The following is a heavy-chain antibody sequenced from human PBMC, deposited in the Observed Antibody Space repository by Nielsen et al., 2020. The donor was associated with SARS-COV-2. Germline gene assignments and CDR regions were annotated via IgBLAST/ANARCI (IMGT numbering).Heavy chain of an antibody. CDR3: AKVRRIRTVTSPSDY. J-gene: IGHJ4*02. CDR2: ISYDGSNK. V-gene: IGHV3-30*18. Sequence: GESLKISCAASGFTFSSYGMHWVRQAPGKGLEWVAVISYDGSNKYYADSVKGRFTISRDNSKNTLYLQMNSPRAEDTAVYYCAKVRRIRTVTSPSDYWGQGTLVTVSS. D-gene: IGHD4-17*01. CDR1: GFTFSSYG.